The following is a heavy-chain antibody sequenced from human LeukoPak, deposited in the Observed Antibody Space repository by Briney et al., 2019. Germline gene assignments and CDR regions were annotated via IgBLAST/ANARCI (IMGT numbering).Heavy chain of an antibody. Sequence: SETLSLTCTVSGGSISSSSYYWGWIRQPPGKGLEWIGSIYYSGSTYYNPSLKSRVTISVDTSKYQFSLKLSSVTAADTAVYYCAREKAGTYRGAFDIWGQGTMVTVSS. D-gene: IGHD3-16*02. CDR3: AREKAGTYRGAFDI. CDR2: IYYSGST. V-gene: IGHV4-39*07. CDR1: GGSISSSSYY. J-gene: IGHJ3*02.